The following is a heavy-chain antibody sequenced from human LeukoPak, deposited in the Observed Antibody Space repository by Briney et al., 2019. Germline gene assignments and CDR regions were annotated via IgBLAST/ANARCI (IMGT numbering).Heavy chain of an antibody. Sequence: VKVSCKASGYTFTSYDINWVRQATGQGLEWMGWMNPNSGNTGYAQKFQGRVTMTRNTSISTAYMELSSLRSEDTAVYYCARVGYLRTGSRAGPGYWGQGTLVTVSS. CDR2: MNPNSGNT. J-gene: IGHJ4*02. D-gene: IGHD1-14*01. V-gene: IGHV1-8*01. CDR3: ARVGYLRTGSRAGPGY. CDR1: GYTFTSYD.